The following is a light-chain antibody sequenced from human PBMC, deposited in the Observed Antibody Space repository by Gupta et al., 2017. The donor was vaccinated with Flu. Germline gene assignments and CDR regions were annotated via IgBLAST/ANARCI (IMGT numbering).Light chain of an antibody. CDR2: DAS. Sequence: EIVMTQSPATLSVAPGERATLSCRASQSVGSNLPWYQQSRGHRPRLLMSDASIRDPGIPARFTGSGSWTDFTLTIASLQSEDFAIYYCQQYNNWPPFTFGPGTKVDIK. CDR3: QQYNNWPPFT. CDR1: QSVGSN. J-gene: IGKJ3*01. V-gene: IGKV3-15*01.